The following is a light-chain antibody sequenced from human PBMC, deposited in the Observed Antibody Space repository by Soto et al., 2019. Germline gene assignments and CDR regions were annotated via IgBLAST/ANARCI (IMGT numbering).Light chain of an antibody. CDR2: GAS. CDR3: QQYGSSPPLT. CDR1: QSVSSSY. V-gene: IGKV3-20*01. Sequence: EIVLTQSPGTLSLSPGERATLSCRASQSVSSSYLAWYQQKPGQAPRLLIYGASSKATGIPDRFIGSGSGTDFTLTISRLEAEDFAVYYCQQYGSSPPLTFGQGTKLEIK. J-gene: IGKJ2*01.